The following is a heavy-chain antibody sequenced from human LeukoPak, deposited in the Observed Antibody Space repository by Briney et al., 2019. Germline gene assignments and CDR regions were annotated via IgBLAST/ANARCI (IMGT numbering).Heavy chain of an antibody. CDR1: GGSISSSSAY. Sequence: SETLSLTCTVSGGSISSSSAYWGWIRQPPGKGLEWIGSIYYRKNTYYNPSLKSRVTISADTSKNQFSLTLGSVSATDTAVYYCASPRGFSYGYFDYWGQGTLVAVSS. CDR3: ASPRGFSYGYFDY. V-gene: IGHV4-39*01. D-gene: IGHD5-18*01. CDR2: IYYRKNT. J-gene: IGHJ4*02.